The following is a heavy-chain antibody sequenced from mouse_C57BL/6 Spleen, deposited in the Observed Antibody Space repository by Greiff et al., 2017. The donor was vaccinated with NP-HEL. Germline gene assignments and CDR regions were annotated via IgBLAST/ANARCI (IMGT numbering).Heavy chain of an antibody. V-gene: IGHV5-17*01. CDR1: GFTFSDYG. J-gene: IGHJ3*01. CDR2: ISSGSSTI. CDR3: ARPTSYYGSSP. D-gene: IGHD1-1*01. Sequence: EVKVVESGGGLVKPGGSLKLSCAASGFTFSDYGMHWVRQAPEKGLEWVAYISSGSSTIYYADTVKGRFTISRDNAKNTLFLQMTSLRSEDTAMYYCARPTSYYGSSPWGQGTLVTVSA.